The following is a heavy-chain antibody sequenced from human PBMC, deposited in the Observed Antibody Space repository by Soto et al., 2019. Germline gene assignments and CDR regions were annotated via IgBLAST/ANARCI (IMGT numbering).Heavy chain of an antibody. CDR2: IYHSGST. J-gene: IGHJ6*02. CDR1: GASIISGGYS. V-gene: IGHV4-30-2*01. CDR3: ASTTTVVTPDDYNYYGMDV. Sequence: PSETLSLTCAVSGASIISGGYSWSCSRQPGGGRLQWIAYIYHSGSTYYNPSLKSRVTISVDSSKNQFSLKLSSVTAADTAVDYCASTTTVVTPDDYNYYGMDVWGQGTTVTVSS. D-gene: IGHD4-17*01.